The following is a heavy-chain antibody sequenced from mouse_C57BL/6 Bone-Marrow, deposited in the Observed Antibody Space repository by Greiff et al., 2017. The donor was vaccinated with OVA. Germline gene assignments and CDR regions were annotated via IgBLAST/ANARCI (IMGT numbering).Heavy chain of an antibody. J-gene: IGHJ3*01. CDR3: TSLIYDGYSFAY. D-gene: IGHD2-3*01. CDR2: IRNKANNHAT. V-gene: IGHV6-6*01. Sequence: EVQVVESGGGLVQPGGSMKLSCAASGFTFSDAWMDWVRQSPEKGLEWVAEIRNKANNHATYYAESVKGRFTISRDDSKSSVYLQMNSLRAEDTGIYYCTSLIYDGYSFAYWGQGTLVTVSA. CDR1: GFTFSDAW.